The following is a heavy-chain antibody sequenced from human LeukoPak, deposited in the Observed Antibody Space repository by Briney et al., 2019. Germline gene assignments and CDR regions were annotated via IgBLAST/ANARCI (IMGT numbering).Heavy chain of an antibody. V-gene: IGHV1-2*04. J-gene: IGHJ4*02. D-gene: IGHD3-22*01. CDR3: ARERDYDSSGLDY. Sequence: ASVKVSCKASGYTFTSYAMHWVRQAPGQGLEWMGWINPNSGGTNYAQKFQGWVTMTRDTSISTAYMELSRLRSDDTAVYYCARERDYDSSGLDYWGQGTLVTVSS. CDR1: GYTFTSYA. CDR2: INPNSGGT.